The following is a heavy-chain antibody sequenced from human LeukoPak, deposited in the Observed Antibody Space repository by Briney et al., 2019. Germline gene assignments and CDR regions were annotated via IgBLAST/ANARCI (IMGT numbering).Heavy chain of an antibody. CDR3: ARDSGSYYGGYYYYYGMDV. V-gene: IGHV4-59*01. Sequence: SETLSLTCTASSGSISSYYWSWIRQPPGQGLEWIGYINYSGSTNYNPSLKSRVTISVDTSKNQFSLKLSSGTAADTAVYYWARDSGSYYGGYYYYYGMDVWGQGTTVTVSS. D-gene: IGHD1-26*01. CDR2: INYSGST. J-gene: IGHJ6*02. CDR1: SGSISSYY.